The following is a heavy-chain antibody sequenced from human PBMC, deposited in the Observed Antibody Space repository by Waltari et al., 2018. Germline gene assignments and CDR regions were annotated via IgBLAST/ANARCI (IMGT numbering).Heavy chain of an antibody. CDR1: GGAISSYY. D-gene: IGHD2-2*01. V-gene: IGHV4-59*08. CDR2: IYYSGSP. J-gene: IGHJ4*02. Sequence: QVQLQESGPGLVKPSETLSLTCTVSGGAISSYYWSWIRQPPGKGLEWIGYIYYSGSPNYNPSLKSRVTISVDTSKNQFSLKLSSVTAADTAVYYCARHGDVVVPAPIDYWGQGTLVTVSS. CDR3: ARHGDVVVPAPIDY.